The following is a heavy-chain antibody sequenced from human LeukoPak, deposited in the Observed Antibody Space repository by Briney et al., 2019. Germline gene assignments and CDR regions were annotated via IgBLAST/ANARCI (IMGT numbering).Heavy chain of an antibody. CDR1: GGSISTYY. CDR2: IYYSGST. V-gene: IGHV4-59*01. D-gene: IGHD1-26*01. CDR3: ARGGSGSSDY. J-gene: IGHJ4*02. Sequence: SETLSLTCTVSGGSISTYYWSWIRQPPGKGLEWIGYIYYSGSTNYNPSLKSRVTISVDTSKNQFSLKLSSVTAANTAVYYCARGGSGSSDYWGQGTLVTVSS.